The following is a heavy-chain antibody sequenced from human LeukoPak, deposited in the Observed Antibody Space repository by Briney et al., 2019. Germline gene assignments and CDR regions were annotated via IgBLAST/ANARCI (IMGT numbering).Heavy chain of an antibody. CDR3: ARRYDILTGYYSY. CDR2: INPNSGGT. D-gene: IGHD3-9*01. CDR1: GYTFTGYY. J-gene: IGHJ4*02. V-gene: IGHV1-2*02. Sequence: ASVKVSCKASGYTFTGYYMHWVRQAPGQGLEWMGWINPNSGGTNYAQKFQGRVTMTRNTSISTAYMELSSLRSEDTAVYYCARRYDILTGYYSYWGQGTLVTVSS.